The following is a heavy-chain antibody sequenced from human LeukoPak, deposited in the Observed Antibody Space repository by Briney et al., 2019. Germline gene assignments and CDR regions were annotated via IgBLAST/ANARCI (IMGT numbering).Heavy chain of an antibody. V-gene: IGHV3-53*01. CDR3: ARTAVTPGSSDAFDI. Sequence: GSLRLSCAASGFTVSSNYMSWVRQAPGTGLERVSIIYDIGSTYYADSVKGRFTISRDNSQNTLYLQLNSLRAEDTAVYYCARTAVTPGSSDAFDIWGQGTMVTVSS. CDR2: IYDIGST. CDR1: GFTVSSNY. D-gene: IGHD4-17*01. J-gene: IGHJ3*02.